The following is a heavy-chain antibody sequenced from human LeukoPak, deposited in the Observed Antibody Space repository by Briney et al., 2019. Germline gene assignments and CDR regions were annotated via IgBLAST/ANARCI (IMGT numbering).Heavy chain of an antibody. CDR2: INHSGST. D-gene: IGHD3-16*02. CDR1: GGSFSGYY. CDR3: ARSDYVWGSYRIRNNWFDP. J-gene: IGHJ5*02. Sequence: PSETLSLTCAVYGGSFSGYYWSWIRQPPGKGLEWIGEINHSGSTNYNPSLKSRVTISVDTSKNQFSLKLSSVTAADTAVYYCARSDYVWGSYRIRNNWFDPWGQGTLVTVSS. V-gene: IGHV4-34*01.